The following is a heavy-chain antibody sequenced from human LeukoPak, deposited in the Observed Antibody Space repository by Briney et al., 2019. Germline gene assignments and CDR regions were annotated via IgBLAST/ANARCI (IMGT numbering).Heavy chain of an antibody. CDR1: GFLFDSYG. D-gene: IGHD3-10*01. Sequence: GGSLRLSCVASGFLFDSYGMHWVRQAPGKGLEWVSYISSSGSTIYYADSVKGRFTISRDNAKNSLYLQMNSLRAEDTAVYYCARAVISLWFGEYNDYWGQGTLVTVSS. J-gene: IGHJ4*02. CDR3: ARAVISLWFGEYNDY. CDR2: ISSSGSTI. V-gene: IGHV3-48*04.